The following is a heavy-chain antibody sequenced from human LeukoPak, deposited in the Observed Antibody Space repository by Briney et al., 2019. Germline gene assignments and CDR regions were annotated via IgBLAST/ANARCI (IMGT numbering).Heavy chain of an antibody. J-gene: IGHJ3*02. CDR3: ARAVSGRPFDI. D-gene: IGHD4-11*01. Sequence: SETLSLTCTVSGGSISSYYWSWMRQPPGKGLEWIGHIYSGSTNYNPSLRSRVTISVDTSKNQFSLNLSSMTAADTAVYYCARAVSGRPFDIWGQGTMVTVSS. CDR2: IYSGST. CDR1: GGSISSYY. V-gene: IGHV4-59*01.